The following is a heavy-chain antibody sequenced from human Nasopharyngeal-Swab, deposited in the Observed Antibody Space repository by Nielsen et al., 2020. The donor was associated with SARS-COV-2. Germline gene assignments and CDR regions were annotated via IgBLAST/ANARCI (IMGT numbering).Heavy chain of an antibody. Sequence: SLKISCAASGFTFDDYAMHWVRQAPGKGLEWVSGISWNSGSIGYADSVKGRFTISRDNAKNSLYLQMNSLRAEDTALYYCAKEGCSGGSCYSGVDTVNWFDPWGQGTLVTVSS. J-gene: IGHJ5*02. D-gene: IGHD2-15*01. CDR3: AKEGCSGGSCYSGVDTVNWFDP. CDR2: ISWNSGSI. V-gene: IGHV3-9*01. CDR1: GFTFDDYA.